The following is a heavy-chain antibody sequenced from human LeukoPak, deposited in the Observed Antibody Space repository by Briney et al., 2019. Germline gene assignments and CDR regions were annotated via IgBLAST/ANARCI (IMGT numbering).Heavy chain of an antibody. CDR2: IYTTGTT. Sequence: SETLSLTCTVSDTSINTYYWSWIRQPAGKGLEWIGHIYTTGTTNYNPSLKSRVTMSIDTSKNQFSLNLRSVTAADTAVYYCARDYGGYSYVYFDYWGQGTLVTVSS. CDR3: ARDYGGYSYVYFDY. D-gene: IGHD5-18*01. V-gene: IGHV4-4*07. J-gene: IGHJ4*02. CDR1: DTSINTYY.